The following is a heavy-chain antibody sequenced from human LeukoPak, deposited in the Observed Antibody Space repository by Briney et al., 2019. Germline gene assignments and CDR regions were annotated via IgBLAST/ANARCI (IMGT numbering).Heavy chain of an antibody. D-gene: IGHD6-19*01. Sequence: GGSLRLSCAASGFTFSSYSMNWVRQAPGKGLDWVSSISSSSSYIYYADSVKGRFTISRDNAKNSLYLQMNSLRAEDTAVYYCARDRIAVAYFDYWGQGTLVTVSS. V-gene: IGHV3-21*01. CDR3: ARDRIAVAYFDY. CDR1: GFTFSSYS. CDR2: ISSSSSYI. J-gene: IGHJ4*02.